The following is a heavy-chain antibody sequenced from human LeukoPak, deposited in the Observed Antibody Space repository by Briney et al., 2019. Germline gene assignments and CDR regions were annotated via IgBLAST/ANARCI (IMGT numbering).Heavy chain of an antibody. CDR2: VKSKTDGGTS. V-gene: IGHV3-15*01. J-gene: IGHJ4*02. D-gene: IGHD3-22*01. CDR1: GFTFSNAW. Sequence: GGSLRLSCAASGFTFSNAWMNWVRQAPGKGLEWVGRVKSKTDGGTSDYAAPVKGRFTISRDDSKKTLFLQMNSLKIEDTAVYFCSTSGYYSGRPYGYWGQGTLVTVSS. CDR3: STSGYYSGRPYGY.